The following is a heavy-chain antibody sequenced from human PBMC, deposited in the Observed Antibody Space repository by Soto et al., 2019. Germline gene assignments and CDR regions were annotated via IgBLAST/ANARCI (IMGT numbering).Heavy chain of an antibody. CDR3: AREKNWNSLVSYYYYGMDV. Sequence: WGSLRLSCTASGLTFSSYALHWVRQTPGKGLEWVAVISYDGSNKYYADSVKGRFTISRDNSKNTLYLQMNSLRAEDTAVYYCAREKNWNSLVSYYYYGMDVWGQGTTVTVPS. V-gene: IGHV3-30-3*01. J-gene: IGHJ6*02. D-gene: IGHD1-7*01. CDR1: GLTFSSYA. CDR2: ISYDGSNK.